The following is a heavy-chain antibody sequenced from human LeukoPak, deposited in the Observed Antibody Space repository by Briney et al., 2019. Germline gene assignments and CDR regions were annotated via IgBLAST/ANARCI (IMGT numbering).Heavy chain of an antibody. CDR2: ISAYNGKT. CDR3: AREFWCNDNNCYLSSFDI. Sequence: ASVKVSCKASGYTFTNYAIIWVRQAPGQGLEWMAYISAYNGKTEYAQNMQGRVTLTTDTSTNTAYMELSSLRPDDTAVYYCAREFWCNDNNCYLSSFDIWGQGTVVTVSS. J-gene: IGHJ3*02. V-gene: IGHV1-18*01. CDR1: GYTFTNYA. D-gene: IGHD1-20*01.